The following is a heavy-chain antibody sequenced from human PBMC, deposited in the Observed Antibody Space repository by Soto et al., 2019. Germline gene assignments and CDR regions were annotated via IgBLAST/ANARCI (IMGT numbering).Heavy chain of an antibody. CDR3: AREYSSTYSRYFDY. CDR2: IYDSGTT. D-gene: IGHD4-4*01. V-gene: IGHV4-30-2*01. CDR1: GGSIGSGGYS. Sequence: SETLSLTCAVSGGSIGSGGYSWTWIRQPPGKGLEWIGYIYDSGTTYYNPSRQSPVTIAVDRSKNQFSLNLRSVTAADTAVYYCAREYSSTYSRYFDYWGQGTLVTVSS. J-gene: IGHJ4*02.